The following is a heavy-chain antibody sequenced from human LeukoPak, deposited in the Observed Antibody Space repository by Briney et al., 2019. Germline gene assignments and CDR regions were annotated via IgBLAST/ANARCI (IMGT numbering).Heavy chain of an antibody. CDR3: ARVGGYDFWSGYYTPFDY. D-gene: IGHD3-3*01. J-gene: IGHJ4*02. CDR1: GYTFTSYD. CDR2: MNPNSGNT. V-gene: IGHV1-8*01. Sequence: ASVTVSCKASGYTFTSYDINWVRQAPGQGLEWMGWMNPNSGNTGYAQKFQGRVTMTRNTSISTAYMELSSLRSEDTAVYYCARVGGYDFWSGYYTPFDYWGQGTLVTVSS.